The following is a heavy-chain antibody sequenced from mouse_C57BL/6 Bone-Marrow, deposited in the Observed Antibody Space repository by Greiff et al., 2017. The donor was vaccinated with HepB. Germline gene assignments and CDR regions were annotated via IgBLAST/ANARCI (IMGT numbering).Heavy chain of an antibody. CDR2: ISYDGSN. CDR1: GYSITSGYY. Sequence: VQLQQSGPGLVKPSQSLSLTCSVTGYSITSGYYWNWIRQFPGNKLEWMGYISYDGSNNYNPSLKNRISITRDTSKNQFFLKFNSVTTEDTATYYSAREKRAMDYWGQGTSVTVSS. V-gene: IGHV3-6*01. J-gene: IGHJ4*01. CDR3: AREKRAMDY.